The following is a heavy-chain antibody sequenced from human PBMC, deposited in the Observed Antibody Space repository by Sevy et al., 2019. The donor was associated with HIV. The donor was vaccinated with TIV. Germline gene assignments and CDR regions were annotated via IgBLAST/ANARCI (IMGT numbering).Heavy chain of an antibody. D-gene: IGHD5-18*01. Sequence: GGSLRLSCAASGFTFSSYWMSWVGQAPGKGLEWGATMKEDGSEKYYVDFVKGRFTISRDNAKNSLYVQMNSLRAEDTAVYYCVREGLGGFSYSLDCWGQGTLVTVSS. CDR2: MKEDGSEK. CDR1: GFTFSSYW. V-gene: IGHV3-7*01. CDR3: VREGLGGFSYSLDC. J-gene: IGHJ4*02.